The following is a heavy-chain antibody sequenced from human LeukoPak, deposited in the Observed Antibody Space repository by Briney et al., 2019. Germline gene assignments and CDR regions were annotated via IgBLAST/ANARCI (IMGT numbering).Heavy chain of an antibody. CDR3: ARGRYCSGGSCYQTDY. CDR2: INHSGST. J-gene: IGHJ4*02. Sequence: SETLSLTCAVYGGSFSGYYWSWIRQPPGKGLEWIGEINHSGSTNYNPSLKSRVTISVDTSKNQFSLKLSSVTAADTAVYYCARGRYCSGGSCYQTDYWGQGTLVTVSS. CDR1: GGSFSGYY. D-gene: IGHD2-15*01. V-gene: IGHV4-34*01.